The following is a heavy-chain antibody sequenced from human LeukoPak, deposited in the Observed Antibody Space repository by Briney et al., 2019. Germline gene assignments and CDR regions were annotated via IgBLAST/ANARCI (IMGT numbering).Heavy chain of an antibody. V-gene: IGHV3-23*01. CDR2: ISGGGGNT. Sequence: PGGSLRLSCAASGFTLRNYAMNWVRQAPGKGLEWVSGISGGGGNTYYADSVKGRFTISRDNSKSMLYLQMDSLRAEDTAVYYCAKHEGLVTPFDYWGQGTLVTVSS. D-gene: IGHD4-11*01. CDR3: AKHEGLVTPFDY. J-gene: IGHJ4*02. CDR1: GFTLRNYA.